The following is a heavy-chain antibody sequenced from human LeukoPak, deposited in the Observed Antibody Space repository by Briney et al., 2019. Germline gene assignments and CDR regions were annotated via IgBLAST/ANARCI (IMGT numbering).Heavy chain of an antibody. CDR1: GFTLSSYG. CDR2: LSYDGSNY. J-gene: IGHJ3*02. CDR3: AKTFATYCSGGSCSVNDAFDI. Sequence: GGPLRLSCAASGFTLSSYGMLWVRQAPGKGLEWVAVLSYDGSNYYYADSVKGRFTISRDNSKDTLYLQMNSLRAEDTAVYYCAKTFATYCSGGSCSVNDAFDIWGQGTVVTVSS. V-gene: IGHV3-30*18. D-gene: IGHD2-15*01.